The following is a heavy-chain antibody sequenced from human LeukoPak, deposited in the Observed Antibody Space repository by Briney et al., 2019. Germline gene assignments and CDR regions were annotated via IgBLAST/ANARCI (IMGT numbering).Heavy chain of an antibody. J-gene: IGHJ4*02. Sequence: GGSLRLSCAASGFTFSNHGMNWVRQAPGKGLEWVSSISSSSSYIYYADSVKGRFTISRDNAKNSLYLQMNSLRAEDTAVYYCARGGESYYGSGSHDYWGQGTLVTVSS. CDR3: ARGGESYYGSGSHDY. V-gene: IGHV3-21*01. D-gene: IGHD3-10*01. CDR2: ISSSSSYI. CDR1: GFTFSNHG.